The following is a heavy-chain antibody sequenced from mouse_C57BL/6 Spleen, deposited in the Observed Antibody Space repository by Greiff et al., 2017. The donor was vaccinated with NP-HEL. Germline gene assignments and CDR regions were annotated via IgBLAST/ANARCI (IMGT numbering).Heavy chain of an antibody. D-gene: IGHD1-1*01. CDR2: INYDGSST. V-gene: IGHV5-16*01. CDR1: GFTFSDYY. J-gene: IGHJ1*03. CDR3: ARPVAGYFDV. Sequence: EVKVVESEGGLVQPGSSMKLSCTASGFTFSDYYMAWVRQVPEKGLEWVANINYDGSSTYYLDSLKSRFIISRDNAKNILYLQMSSLKSEDTATYYCARPVAGYFDVWGTGTTVTVSS.